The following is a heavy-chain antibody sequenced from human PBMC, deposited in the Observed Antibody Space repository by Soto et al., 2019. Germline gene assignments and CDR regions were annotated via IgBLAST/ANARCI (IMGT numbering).Heavy chain of an antibody. CDR2: VSYDGNNK. J-gene: IGHJ4*02. D-gene: IGHD3-3*01. V-gene: IGHV3-30*18. CDR1: GFTFSSFG. Sequence: QVQLVESGGGVVQPGRSLRLSCAASGFTFSSFGMHWVRQTPGKGLEWAAVVSYDGNNKYYADSVKGRFTIPRYNSKNPQYPQIDSLGPDDTAVYDCAKTITLFGPSAYCIVSRCRGAVMDSWCKGTLVTVSS. CDR3: AKTITLFGPSAYCIVSRCRGAVMDS.